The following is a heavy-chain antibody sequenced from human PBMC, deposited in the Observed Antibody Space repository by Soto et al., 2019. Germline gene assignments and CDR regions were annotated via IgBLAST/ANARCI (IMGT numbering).Heavy chain of an antibody. J-gene: IGHJ6*02. D-gene: IGHD6-13*01. Sequence: GESLKISCRGSGYSFSNYWIGWVRQMPGKGLEWMGIIYPGDSDTRYSPSFQGQVTISADKSISTAYLQWSSLKASDTAMYYCARTAAAGKYYYGTDVWGQGTTVTVSS. CDR2: IYPGDSDT. V-gene: IGHV5-51*01. CDR3: ARTAAAGKYYYGTDV. CDR1: GYSFSNYW.